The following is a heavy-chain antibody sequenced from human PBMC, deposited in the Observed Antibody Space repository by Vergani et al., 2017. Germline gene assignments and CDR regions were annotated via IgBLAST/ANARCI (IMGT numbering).Heavy chain of an antibody. V-gene: IGHV3-21*01. D-gene: IGHD2-21*01. CDR3: ARVVKLRPFDY. CDR2: ISSSSSYI. CDR1: GFTFSSYS. J-gene: IGHJ4*02. Sequence: EVQLVESGGGLVQPGRSLRLSCAASGFTFSSYSMNWVRQAPGKGLEWVSSISSSSSYIYYADSVKGRFTISRDNAKNSLYLQMNSLRAEDTAVYYCARVVKLRPFDYWGQGTLVTVSS.